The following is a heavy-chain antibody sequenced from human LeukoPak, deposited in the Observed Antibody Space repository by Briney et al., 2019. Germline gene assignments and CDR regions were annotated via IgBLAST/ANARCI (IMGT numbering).Heavy chain of an antibody. J-gene: IGHJ6*03. V-gene: IGHV4-61*02. CDR3: ARVAVAGTLRHYYYYMDV. CDR2: IYTSGST. D-gene: IGHD6-19*01. Sequence: PSETLSLTCTVSGGSISSGSYYWRWIRQPAGKGLEWIGRIYTSGSTNYNPSLKSRVTISVDTSKNQFSLKLSSVTAADTAVYYCARVAVAGTLRHYYYYMDVWGKGTTVTISS. CDR1: GGSISSGSYY.